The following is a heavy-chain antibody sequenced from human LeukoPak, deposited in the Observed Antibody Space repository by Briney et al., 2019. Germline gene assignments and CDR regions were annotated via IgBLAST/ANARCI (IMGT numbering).Heavy chain of an antibody. V-gene: IGHV1-69*04. Sequence: SVKVSCKASGGTFSSYAISWVRQAPGQGLEWMGRIIPILGIANYAQKFQGGVTITADKSTSTAYMELSSLRSEDTAVYYCAGGGRIGSFDYWGQGTLVTVSS. D-gene: IGHD2-15*01. CDR1: GGTFSSYA. J-gene: IGHJ4*02. CDR2: IIPILGIA. CDR3: AGGGRIGSFDY.